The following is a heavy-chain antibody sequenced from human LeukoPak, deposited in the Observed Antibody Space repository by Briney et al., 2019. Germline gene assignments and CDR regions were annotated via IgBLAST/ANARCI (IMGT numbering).Heavy chain of an antibody. D-gene: IGHD2/OR15-2a*01. CDR1: GFTFSSYA. CDR3: ARRPPSMGLDY. V-gene: IGHV3-7*01. J-gene: IGHJ4*02. Sequence: PGGSLRLSCAASGFTFSSYAMSWVRQAPGKGLEWVANIKQDGSEKYYVDSVKGRFTISRDNAKNSLYLQMNSPRAEDTAVYYCARRPPSMGLDYWGQGTLVTVSS. CDR2: IKQDGSEK.